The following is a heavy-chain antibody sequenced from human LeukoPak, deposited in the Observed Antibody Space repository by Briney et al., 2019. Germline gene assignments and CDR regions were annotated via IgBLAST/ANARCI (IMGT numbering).Heavy chain of an antibody. J-gene: IGHJ4*02. V-gene: IGHV4-59*01. Sequence: SETLSLTCTVSGGFISSYYWSWIRQPPGKGLEWIGYIYYSGSTNYNPSLKSRVTISVDTSKNQFSLKLSSVTAADTAVYYCARVNLVGVLEQRYYFDYWGQGTLVTVSS. D-gene: IGHD2-8*02. CDR3: ARVNLVGVLEQRYYFDY. CDR1: GGFISSYY. CDR2: IYYSGST.